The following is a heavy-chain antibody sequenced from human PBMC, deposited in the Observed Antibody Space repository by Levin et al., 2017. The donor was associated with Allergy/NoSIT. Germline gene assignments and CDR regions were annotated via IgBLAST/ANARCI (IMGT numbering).Heavy chain of an antibody. CDR1: GFSLSTSGVG. CDR3: AHTRGYNDEAAFDI. Sequence: SGPTLVKPTQTLTLTCTFSGFSLSTSGVGVGWIRQPPGKALEWLALIYWDDDKRYSPSLKSRLTITKDTSKNQVVLTMTNMDPVDTATYYCAHTRGYNDEAAFDIWGQGTMVTVSS. CDR2: IYWDDDK. D-gene: IGHD5-18*01. V-gene: IGHV2-5*02. J-gene: IGHJ3*02.